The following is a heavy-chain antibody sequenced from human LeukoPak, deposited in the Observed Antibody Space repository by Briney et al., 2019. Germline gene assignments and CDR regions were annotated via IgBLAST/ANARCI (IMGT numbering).Heavy chain of an antibody. J-gene: IGHJ5*02. D-gene: IGHD6-13*01. V-gene: IGHV4-39*01. CDR1: GGSISSSTYY. CDR2: ISYSGST. CDR3: ARAQVDYSGSWYRSFGVNWFDP. Sequence: PSETLSLTCTVSGGSISSSTYYWGWLRQPPGRGLEWIGTISYSGSTYYNPSLKSRITISVDTSKNQFSLKPNSVTAADTAVYYCARAQVDYSGSWYRSFGVNWFDPWGQGTLVTVSS.